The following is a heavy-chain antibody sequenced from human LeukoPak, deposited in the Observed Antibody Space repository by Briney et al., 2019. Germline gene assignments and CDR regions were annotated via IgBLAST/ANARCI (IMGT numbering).Heavy chain of an antibody. CDR3: ARGSYYYDSSGYYYDYFDY. CDR1: GGSISSYY. V-gene: IGHV4-4*07. CDR2: IYTSGST. D-gene: IGHD3-22*01. J-gene: IGHJ4*02. Sequence: SETLSLTCTVSGGSISSYYWSWIRQPAGKGLEWIGRIYTSGSTNYNPSLKSRVTMSVDTSKNQCSLKLSSVTAADTTVYYCARGSYYYDSSGYYYDYFDYWGQGTLVTVSS.